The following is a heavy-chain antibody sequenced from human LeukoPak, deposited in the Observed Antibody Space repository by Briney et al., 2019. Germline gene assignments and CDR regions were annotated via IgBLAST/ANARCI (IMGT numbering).Heavy chain of an antibody. V-gene: IGHV3-21*01. J-gene: IGHJ2*01. Sequence: PGGSLRLSCAASGFTFSSYSMNWVRQAPGKGLEWVSSISSSSSYIYYADSVKGRFTISRDNAKNSLYLQMNSLRAEDTAVYYCARDGSRGSGWCVPNWYFDLWGRGTLVTVSS. CDR1: GFTFSSYS. D-gene: IGHD6-19*01. CDR3: ARDGSRGSGWCVPNWYFDL. CDR2: ISSSSSYI.